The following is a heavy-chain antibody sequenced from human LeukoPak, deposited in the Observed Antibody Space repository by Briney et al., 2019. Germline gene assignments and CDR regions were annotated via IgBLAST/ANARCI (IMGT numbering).Heavy chain of an antibody. CDR2: MRYDGSNK. D-gene: IGHD2-2*01. V-gene: IGHV3-30*02. J-gene: IGHJ4*02. Sequence: GGSLRLSCAASGFTFSSYGMHWVRQAPGKGLEWVAFMRYDGSNKYYADSVKGRFTISRDNSKNTLYLQMNSLRAEDTAVYYCAKAFIPEDIVVVPAASPFDYWGQGTLVTVSS. CDR1: GFTFSSYG. CDR3: AKAFIPEDIVVVPAASPFDY.